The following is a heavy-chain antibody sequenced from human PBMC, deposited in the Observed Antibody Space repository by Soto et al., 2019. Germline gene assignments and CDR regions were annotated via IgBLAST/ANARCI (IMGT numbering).Heavy chain of an antibody. CDR3: ARDHGSGWYGRGIDY. Sequence: QVRLVESGGGVVQPGRSLRLACAASGCTFSSYAMHWVRQAPGKGLEGVAVISYDGSNKYYADSVKGRFTISRDNSKNTLYLQMNSLRAEDTAVYYCARDHGSGWYGRGIDYWGQGTLVTVPS. D-gene: IGHD6-19*01. V-gene: IGHV3-30-3*01. CDR1: GCTFSSYA. J-gene: IGHJ4*02. CDR2: ISYDGSNK.